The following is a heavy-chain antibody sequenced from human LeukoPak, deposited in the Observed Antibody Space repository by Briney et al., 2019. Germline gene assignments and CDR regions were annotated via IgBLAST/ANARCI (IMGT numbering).Heavy chain of an antibody. V-gene: IGHV1-8*01. J-gene: IGHJ4*02. D-gene: IGHD3-16*02. CDR2: MNPNSGNT. Sequence: AAVKVSCKASGYTFTSYDINWVRQATGQGLEWMGWMNPNSGNTGYAQKFQGRVTMTRNTSISTAYMELSSLRSEDTAVYYCARGLPPIMITFGGVIVDDYWGQGTLVTVSP. CDR3: ARGLPPIMITFGGVIVDDY. CDR1: GYTFTSYD.